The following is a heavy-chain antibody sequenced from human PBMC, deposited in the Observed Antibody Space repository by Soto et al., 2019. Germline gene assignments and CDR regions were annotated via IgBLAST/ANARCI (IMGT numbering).Heavy chain of an antibody. V-gene: IGHV3-15*01. CDR1: GFAFSDAS. Sequence: GGSLRLSCAASGFAFSDASMSWVCQAPGKGLEWVGRIKTKSSGGTTDYAAPVKGRFTISRDDSKNTVYLQMDSLKAEDTAVYSCTPLASGHYGYDFWGQGTLVTVSS. CDR3: TPLASGHYGYDF. D-gene: IGHD3-3*01. J-gene: IGHJ4*02. CDR2: IKTKSSGGTT.